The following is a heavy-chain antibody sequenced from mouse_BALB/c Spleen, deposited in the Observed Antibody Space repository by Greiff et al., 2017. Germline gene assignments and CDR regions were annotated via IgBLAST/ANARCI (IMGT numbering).Heavy chain of an antibody. CDR2: INSNGGST. D-gene: IGHD2-4*01. V-gene: IGHV5-6-3*01. CDR1: GFTFSSYG. Sequence: EVKLMESGGGLVQPGGSLKLSCAASGFTFSSYGMSWVRQTPDKRLELVATINSNGGSTYYPDSVKGRFTISRDNAKNTLYLQMSSLKSEDTAMYYCAREGNDYDWFAYWGQGTLVTVSA. J-gene: IGHJ3*01. CDR3: AREGNDYDWFAY.